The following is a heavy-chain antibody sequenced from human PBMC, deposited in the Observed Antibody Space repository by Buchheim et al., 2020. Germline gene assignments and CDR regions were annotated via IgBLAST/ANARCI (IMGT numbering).Heavy chain of an antibody. D-gene: IGHD3-22*01. J-gene: IGHJ6*02. V-gene: IGHV4-31*03. CDR3: ARDRWYYYDSSGYNPRKNYYYYGMDV. CDR2: IYYSGST. CDR1: GGSISSGGYS. Sequence: QVQLQESGPGLVKPSQTLSLTCTVSGGSISSGGYSWSWIRQHPGKGLEWIGYIYYSGSTYYNPSLKSRLTISVDTSKNQFSLKLSSVTAADTAVYYCARDRWYYYDSSGYNPRKNYYYYGMDVWGQGTT.